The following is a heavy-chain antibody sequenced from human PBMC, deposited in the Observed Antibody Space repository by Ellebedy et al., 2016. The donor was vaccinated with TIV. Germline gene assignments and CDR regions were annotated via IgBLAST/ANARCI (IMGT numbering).Heavy chain of an antibody. J-gene: IGHJ4*02. D-gene: IGHD6-19*01. CDR1: GGSFSGYY. CDR3: AEGRSGWYYFDY. CDR2: INQRGRT. V-gene: IGHV4-34*01. Sequence: SETLSLTCAVYGGSFSGYYWSWIRQPPGKGLEWIGEINQRGRTNYNPSLDKGRVTISVDTSKNQFSLSLSSVTAADTAVYYCAEGRSGWYYFDYWGQGTPVTVSS.